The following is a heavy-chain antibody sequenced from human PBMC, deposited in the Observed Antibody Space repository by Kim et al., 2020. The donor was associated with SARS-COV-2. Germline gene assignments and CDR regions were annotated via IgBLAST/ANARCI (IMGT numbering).Heavy chain of an antibody. CDR2: INTNTGNP. CDR3: ARVRGGELRYFDWLPPAGFGGMDV. V-gene: IGHV7-4-1*02. CDR1: GYTFTSYA. Sequence: ASVKVSCKASGYTFTSYAMNWVRQAPGQGLEWMGWINTNTGNPTYAQGFTGRFVFSLDTSVSTAYLQISSLKAEDTAVYYCARVRGGELRYFDWLPPAGFGGMDVWGQGTTVTVSS. J-gene: IGHJ6*02. D-gene: IGHD3-9*01.